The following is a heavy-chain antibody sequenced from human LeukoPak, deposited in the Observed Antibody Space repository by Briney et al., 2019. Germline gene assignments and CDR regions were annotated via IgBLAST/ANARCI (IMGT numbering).Heavy chain of an antibody. CDR2: MNPNSGNT. CDR3: ARVRRYFDWSADIDAFDI. Sequence: GASVKVSCKASGYTFTSYDINWVRQATGQGLEWMGWMNPNSGNTGYAQKFQGRVTITRNTSISTAYMELRSLRSDDTAVYYCARVRRYFDWSADIDAFDIWGQGTMVTVSS. CDR1: GYTFTSYD. V-gene: IGHV1-8*03. D-gene: IGHD3-9*01. J-gene: IGHJ3*02.